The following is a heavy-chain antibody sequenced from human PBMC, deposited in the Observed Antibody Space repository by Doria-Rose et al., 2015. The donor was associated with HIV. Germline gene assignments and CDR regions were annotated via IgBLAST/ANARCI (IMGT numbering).Heavy chain of an antibody. D-gene: IGHD6-13*01. CDR3: ARIKSSRWYHKYYFDF. CDR2: IFSDDGR. J-gene: IGHJ4*02. CDR1: GVSLSSPGMG. Sequence: QVQLVQSGPVLVKPTETLTLTCTVSGVSLSSPGMGVSWIRQPPGKALEWLANIFSDDGRYYKTSLKSRLTISSGTSKSQVVLTMTDMDPVDTATYYCARIKSSRWYHKYYFDFWGQGTLVIVSA. V-gene: IGHV2-26*01.